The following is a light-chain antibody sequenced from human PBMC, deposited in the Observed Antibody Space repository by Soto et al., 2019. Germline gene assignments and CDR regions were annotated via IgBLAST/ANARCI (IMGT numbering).Light chain of an antibody. CDR2: KAS. CDR1: QSISSW. V-gene: IGKV1-5*03. J-gene: IGKJ3*01. Sequence: DIQMTQSPSTLSASVGDRVTITCRASQSISSWVAWYQQKPGKAPKLLIYKASSLESGVPARFSGSGSGTEFTLTNSSLQPDDFATYYCQQSFTFGPGTKVDSK. CDR3: QQSFT.